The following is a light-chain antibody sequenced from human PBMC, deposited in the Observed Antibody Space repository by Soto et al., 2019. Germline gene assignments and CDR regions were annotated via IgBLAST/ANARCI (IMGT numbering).Light chain of an antibody. CDR1: QTISNTF. CDR2: GAS. CDR3: QQYGVSPS. Sequence: EIVLTQCPGTLSLSPGESATLSCRASQTISNTFFAWYQQRPGQSPRLLIYGASGRAAGIPDRFSGSGSGTDFTLSISRLEPEEFAVYYCQQYGVSPSFGGGTKADI. V-gene: IGKV3-20*01. J-gene: IGKJ4*01.